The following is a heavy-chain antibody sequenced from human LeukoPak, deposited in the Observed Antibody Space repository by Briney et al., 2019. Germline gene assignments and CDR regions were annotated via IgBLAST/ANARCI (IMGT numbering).Heavy chain of an antibody. CDR1: GLTFSEYY. Sequence: KSGGSLRLSCAASGLTFSEYYMSWIRQAPGKGLEWVSYISSSSSYTNYADSVKDRFTISRDNSKKMLSLQMNSLRGEDTAVYYCAKGRGTTVTSAANYWGQGTLVTVSS. D-gene: IGHD4-17*01. CDR3: AKGRGTTVTSAANY. J-gene: IGHJ4*02. V-gene: IGHV3-11*05. CDR2: ISSSSSYT.